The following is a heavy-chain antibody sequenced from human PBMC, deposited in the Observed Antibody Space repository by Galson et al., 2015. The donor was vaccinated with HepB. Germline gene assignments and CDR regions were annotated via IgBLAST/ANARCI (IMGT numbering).Heavy chain of an antibody. CDR3: AKGWRHYDILTGIDY. J-gene: IGHJ4*02. D-gene: IGHD3-9*01. Sequence: SLRLSCAASGFTFSSYGMHWVRQAPGKGLEWVAVLSYDGAIKYYADSVKGRFTISRDNSENTLYLQMNSLRAEDTAVYYCAKGWRHYDILTGIDYWGQGTLVSASS. V-gene: IGHV3-30*18. CDR1: GFTFSSYG. CDR2: LSYDGAIK.